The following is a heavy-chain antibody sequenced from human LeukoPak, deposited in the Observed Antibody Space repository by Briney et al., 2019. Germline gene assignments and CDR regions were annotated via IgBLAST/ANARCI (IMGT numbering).Heavy chain of an antibody. CDR2: IKQDGSEK. D-gene: IGHD5/OR15-5a*01. Sequence: GGSLRLSCAASGFTFSSYWMSWVRQAPGKGLEWVANIKQDGSEKYYVDSVKGRFTISRDNAKNSLYLQMNSPRAEDTAVYYCARESTRERPGCWGQGTLVIVSS. V-gene: IGHV3-7*01. J-gene: IGHJ4*02. CDR3: ARESTRERPGC. CDR1: GFTFSSYW.